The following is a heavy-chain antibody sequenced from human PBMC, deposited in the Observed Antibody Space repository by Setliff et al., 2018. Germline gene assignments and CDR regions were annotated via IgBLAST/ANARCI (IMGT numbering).Heavy chain of an antibody. Sequence: GASVKVSCKASGGTFSSYAISWVRQAPGQGLEWMGGIIPIFGTANYAQKFQGRVTMTTDTSTRTAYMEVTSLRSDDTAVYYCATEKFPGDWGDYWGQGTLVTVS. D-gene: IGHD2-21*01. CDR2: IIPIFGTA. J-gene: IGHJ4*02. CDR3: ATEKFPGDWGDY. V-gene: IGHV1-69*05. CDR1: GGTFSSYA.